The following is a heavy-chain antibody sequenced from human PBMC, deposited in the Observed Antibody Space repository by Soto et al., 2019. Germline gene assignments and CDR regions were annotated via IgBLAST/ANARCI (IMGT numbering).Heavy chain of an antibody. J-gene: IGHJ4*02. V-gene: IGHV4-59*01. CDR3: ARQAVYYDSWGYLHY. D-gene: IGHD3-22*01. Sequence: SETLSLTCTVSGGSISDYYWTWIRQPPGKGLEWIGYIYYRGNTNYNPSLKSRVTISIDTSTNQFSLKLSSVSAADTAVYYCARQAVYYDSWGYLHYWGQGTLVT. CDR2: IYYRGNT. CDR1: GGSISDYY.